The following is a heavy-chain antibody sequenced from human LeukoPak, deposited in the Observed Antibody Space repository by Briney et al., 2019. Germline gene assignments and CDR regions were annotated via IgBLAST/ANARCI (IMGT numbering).Heavy chain of an antibody. J-gene: IGHJ4*02. CDR1: GFTFISYG. CDR3: AKNTGTYDGLIDS. V-gene: IGHV3-30*18. Sequence: QPGRSLRLSCAASGFTFISYGLHWVRQAPAKGLQWVAVISYDESNKFCADSVKGRFTISRDNSKNTLYLQMNSLRAEDTAMYYCAKNTGTYDGLIDSWGQGTLVTVSS. CDR2: ISYDESNK. D-gene: IGHD1-26*01.